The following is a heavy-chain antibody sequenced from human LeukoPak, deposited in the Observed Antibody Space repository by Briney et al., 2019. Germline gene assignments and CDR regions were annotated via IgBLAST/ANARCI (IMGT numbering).Heavy chain of an antibody. Sequence: SETLSLTCTVSGGSISNGNYYRSWIRQPAGKGLEWIGRIYTSGSTAYNPSLKSRVTISVDTSKNQFSLKLSSVTAADTAVYYCARGSWQLAEEVYWGQGTLVTVSS. V-gene: IGHV4-61*02. D-gene: IGHD6-6*01. CDR2: IYTSGST. J-gene: IGHJ4*02. CDR3: ARGSWQLAEEVY. CDR1: GGSISNGNYY.